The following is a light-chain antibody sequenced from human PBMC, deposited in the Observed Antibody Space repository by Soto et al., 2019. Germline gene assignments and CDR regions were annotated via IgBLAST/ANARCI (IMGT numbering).Light chain of an antibody. Sequence: QSALTQPPSASGSPGQSVTISCTGTNSDIGAYNYVSWYRQYPDKAPKLLVYQVTKRPSGVPDRFSGSKSGNTAALTVSGLQAEDEAVYYCSSYAGSLLVFGGGTKLTVL. CDR1: NSDIGAYNY. CDR3: SSYAGSLLV. V-gene: IGLV2-8*01. J-gene: IGLJ2*01. CDR2: QVT.